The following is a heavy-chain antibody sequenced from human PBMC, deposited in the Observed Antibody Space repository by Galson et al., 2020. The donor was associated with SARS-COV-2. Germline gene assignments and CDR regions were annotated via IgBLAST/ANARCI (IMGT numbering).Heavy chain of an antibody. CDR3: APDPVTSDWYRPPPLLFDY. D-gene: IGHD6-19*01. Sequence: GGSLRLSCEVSGFIFSRYAMSWLRQAPGKGLEWVSTISDSGDSTYYADSVKGRLTISRDNSKNTLYLQMKTLRAEDTAVYYCAPDPVTSDWYRPPPLLFDYWGQGTLVTVSS. V-gene: IGHV3-23*01. CDR2: ISDSGDST. J-gene: IGHJ4*02. CDR1: GFIFSRYA.